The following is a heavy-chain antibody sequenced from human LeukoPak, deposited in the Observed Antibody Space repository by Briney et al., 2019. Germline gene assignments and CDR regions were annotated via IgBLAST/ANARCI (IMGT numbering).Heavy chain of an antibody. CDR1: GYSFTNYW. D-gene: IGHD4-11*01. CDR3: ARRVYSNYWYFDL. Sequence: GASLKISCKGSGYSFTNYWIGWVRPMPGKGLEWMGIIYPGDSDARYGPSFQGQVTISADKSISTAFLQWSSLKASDTAIYYCARRVYSNYWYFDLWGRGTLVTVSS. J-gene: IGHJ2*01. CDR2: IYPGDSDA. V-gene: IGHV5-51*01.